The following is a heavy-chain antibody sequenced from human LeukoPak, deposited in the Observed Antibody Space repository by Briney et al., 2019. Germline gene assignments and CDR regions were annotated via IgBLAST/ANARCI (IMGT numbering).Heavy chain of an antibody. D-gene: IGHD4-17*01. CDR2: ISSSSSYI. V-gene: IGHV3-21*01. CDR1: GFTFSSYS. CDR3: ARGTVTTPHSYYYYYGMDV. J-gene: IGHJ6*02. Sequence: PGGSLRLSCAASGFTFSSYSMNWVRQAPGKGLEWVSSISSSSSYIYYADSVKGRFTISRDNAKNSLYLQMNSLRAEDTAVYYCARGTVTTPHSYYYYYGMDVWGQGTTVTVSS.